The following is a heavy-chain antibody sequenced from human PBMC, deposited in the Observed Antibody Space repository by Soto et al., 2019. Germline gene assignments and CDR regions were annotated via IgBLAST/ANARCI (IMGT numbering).Heavy chain of an antibody. CDR2: IYHSGRP. D-gene: IGHD1-26*01. CDR3: AREFGSYPYYFDY. J-gene: IGHJ4*02. Sequence: PSETLSLTCTVTGGTVSSGDYSWSWSRQPPGKGLEWHGYIYHSGRPNYNRSLKSRGTISVDTPQKPCSLKLSSGTASDMAVYYCAREFGSYPYYFDYWGQGTLVTGSS. V-gene: IGHV4-61*08. CDR1: GGTVSSGDYS.